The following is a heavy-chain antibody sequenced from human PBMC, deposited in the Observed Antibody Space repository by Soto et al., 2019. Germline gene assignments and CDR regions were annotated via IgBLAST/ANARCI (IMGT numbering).Heavy chain of an antibody. J-gene: IGHJ3*02. Sequence: GASVKVSCKASGGTFSSYTISWVRQAPGQGLEWMGRIIPILGIANYAQKFQGRVTITADKSTSTAYMELSSLRSEDTAVYYCAREGYCSGGSCYSGGFSAFDIWGQGTMVTVSS. CDR3: AREGYCSGGSCYSGGFSAFDI. D-gene: IGHD2-15*01. V-gene: IGHV1-69*04. CDR1: GGTFSSYT. CDR2: IIPILGIA.